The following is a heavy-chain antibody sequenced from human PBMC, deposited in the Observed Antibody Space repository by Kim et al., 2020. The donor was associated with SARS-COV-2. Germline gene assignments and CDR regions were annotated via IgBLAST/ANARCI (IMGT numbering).Heavy chain of an antibody. CDR3: AKPYSIRWGSGFDY. CDR2: ISYDGSNK. V-gene: IGHV3-30*18. Sequence: GGSLRLSCAASGFTFSSYGMHWVRQAPGKGLEWVAVISYDGSNKYYADSVKGRFTISRDNSKNTLYLQMNSLRAEDTAVYYCAKPYSIRWGSGFDYWGQGTLVTVSS. D-gene: IGHD6-13*01. CDR1: GFTFSSYG. J-gene: IGHJ4*02.